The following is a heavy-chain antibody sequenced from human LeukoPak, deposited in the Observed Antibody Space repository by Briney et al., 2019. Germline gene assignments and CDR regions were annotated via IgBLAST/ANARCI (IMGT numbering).Heavy chain of an antibody. CDR1: GGIFSSYA. Sequence: ASVKVSCKASGGIFSSYAISWVRQAPGQGLEWMGGIIPIFGTANYAQKFQGRVTITADESTSTAYMELSSLRSEDTAVYYCARDEIQRYSGSQYYFDYWGQGTLVTVSS. J-gene: IGHJ4*02. V-gene: IGHV1-69*01. CDR2: IIPIFGTA. CDR3: ARDEIQRYSGSQYYFDY. D-gene: IGHD1-26*01.